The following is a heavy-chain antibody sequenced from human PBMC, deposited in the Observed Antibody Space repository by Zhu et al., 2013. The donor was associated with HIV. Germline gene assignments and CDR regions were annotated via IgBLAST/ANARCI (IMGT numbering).Heavy chain of an antibody. V-gene: IGHV4-59*01. D-gene: IGHD3-3*01. CDR2: IYYSGST. CDR3: ARVEMATIFGDYFDY. Sequence: QVQLQESGPGLVKPSETLSLTCTVSGGSISSYYWSWIRQPPGKGLEWIGYIYYSGSTNYNPSLKSRVTISVDTSKNQFSLKLSSVTAADTAVYYCARVEMATIFGDYFDYWGQGTLVTVSS. CDR1: GGSISSYY. J-gene: IGHJ4*02.